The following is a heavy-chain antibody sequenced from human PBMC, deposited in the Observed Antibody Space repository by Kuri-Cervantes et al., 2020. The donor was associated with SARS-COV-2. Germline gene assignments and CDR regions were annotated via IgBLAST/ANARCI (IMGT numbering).Heavy chain of an antibody. Sequence: SVKVSCKASGGTFSSYAISWVRQAPGQGLEWMGGIIPIFGTANYAQKFQGRVTITADESTSTAYMELRSLRSDDTAVYYCARDEIFGARPGDYYGMDVWGQGTTVTVSS. V-gene: IGHV1-69*13. CDR3: ARDEIFGARPGDYYGMDV. D-gene: IGHD3-3*01. CDR1: GGTFSSYA. J-gene: IGHJ6*02. CDR2: IIPIFGTA.